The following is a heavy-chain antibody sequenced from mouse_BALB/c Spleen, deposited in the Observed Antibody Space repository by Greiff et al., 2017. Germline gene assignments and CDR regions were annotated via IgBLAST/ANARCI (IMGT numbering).Heavy chain of an antibody. V-gene: IGHV1-82*01. D-gene: IGHD1-1*01. CDR3: ARWYYGSSYYFDY. J-gene: IGHJ2*01. CDR1: GYAFSSSW. Sequence: VVEPGASVKISCKASGYAFSSSWMNWVKQRPGQGLEWIGRIYPGDGDTNYNGKFKGKATLTADKSSSTAYMQLSSLTSVDSAVYFCARWYYGSSYYFDYWGQGTTLTVSS. CDR2: IYPGDGDT.